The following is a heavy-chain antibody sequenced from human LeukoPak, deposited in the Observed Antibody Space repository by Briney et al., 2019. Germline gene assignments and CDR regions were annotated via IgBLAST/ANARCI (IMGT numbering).Heavy chain of an antibody. V-gene: IGHV4-30-2*01. CDR2: IYRSGST. Sequence: SETPSLTCTVSGGSISSGDYFWSWIRQPPGKGLEWIGHIYRSGSTYYNPSLNSRVTISVDRSKNQFSLNLSSVTAADTAVYYCARYSSSGAFDIWGQGTMVTVSS. CDR3: ARYSSSGAFDI. D-gene: IGHD6-6*01. J-gene: IGHJ3*02. CDR1: GGSISSGDYF.